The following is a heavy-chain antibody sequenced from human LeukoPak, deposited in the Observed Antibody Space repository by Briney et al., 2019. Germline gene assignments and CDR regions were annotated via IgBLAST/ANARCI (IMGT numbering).Heavy chain of an antibody. Sequence: SETLSLTCTVSGYSISSGYYWGWIRQPPGKGLEWIGSIYHSGSTYYNPSLKSRVTISVDTSKNQFSLKLSSVTAADTAVYYCARDGSALFEYWGQGTLVTVSS. CDR1: GYSISSGYY. J-gene: IGHJ4*02. CDR3: ARDGSALFEY. CDR2: IYHSGST. V-gene: IGHV4-38-2*02.